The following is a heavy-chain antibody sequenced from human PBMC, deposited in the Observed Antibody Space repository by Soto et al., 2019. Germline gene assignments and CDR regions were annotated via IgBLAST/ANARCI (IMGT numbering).Heavy chain of an antibody. CDR3: ASRGGLTGDHGDAFDI. CDR1: GGSISSYY. V-gene: IGHV4-59*01. D-gene: IGHD7-27*01. CDR2: IYYSGST. Sequence: SETLSLTCTVSGGSISSYYWSWIRQPPGKGLEWIGYIYYSGSTNYNPSLKSRVTISVDTSKNQFSLKLSSVTAADTAVYYWASRGGLTGDHGDAFDIWGQGTMVTVSS. J-gene: IGHJ3*02.